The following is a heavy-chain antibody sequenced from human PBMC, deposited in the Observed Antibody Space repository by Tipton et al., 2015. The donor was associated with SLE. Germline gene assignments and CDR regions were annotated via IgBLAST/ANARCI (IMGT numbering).Heavy chain of an antibody. CDR3: ARGATIFGVVTYYYYYMDV. V-gene: IGHV3-11*04. D-gene: IGHD3-3*01. CDR2: ISSSGSTI. Sequence: LSLTCTVSGGSISSDSYYWGWIRQPPGKGLEWVSYISSSGSTIYYADSVKGRFTISRDNAKNSLYLQMNSLRAEDTAVYYCARGATIFGVVTYYYYYMDVWGKGTTVTVSS. CDR1: GGSISSDSYY. J-gene: IGHJ6*03.